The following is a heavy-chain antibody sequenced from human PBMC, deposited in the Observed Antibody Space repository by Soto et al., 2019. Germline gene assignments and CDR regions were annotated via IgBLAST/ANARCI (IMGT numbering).Heavy chain of an antibody. CDR1: GYTFTGYY. CDR3: ARGHYIFGGGYRYFDY. D-gene: IGHD3-16*02. V-gene: IGHV1-2*02. CDR2: INPNSGGT. J-gene: IGHJ4*02. Sequence: ASVKVSCKASGYTFTGYYMHWVRQAPGQGLEWMGWINPNSGGTNYAQKFQGRVTMTRNTSISTAYMELSSLRSEDTAVYYCARGHYIFGGGYRYFDYWGQGTLVTVSS.